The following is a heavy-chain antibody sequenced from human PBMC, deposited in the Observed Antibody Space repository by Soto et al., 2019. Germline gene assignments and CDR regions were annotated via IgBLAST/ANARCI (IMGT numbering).Heavy chain of an antibody. D-gene: IGHD5-12*01. CDR2: IIPMFDNT. Sequence: ASVKVSCKASVGSLSSYAISWVRHAPRQGVEWMGGIIPMFDNTDYAQKFQGRVTITADESTSTAYMELSRLRSEDTAVHYCARGLAATITGDRYYGMDVWRQGTTVTVSS. CDR1: VGSLSSYA. V-gene: IGHV1-69*13. CDR3: ARGLAATITGDRYYGMDV. J-gene: IGHJ6*02.